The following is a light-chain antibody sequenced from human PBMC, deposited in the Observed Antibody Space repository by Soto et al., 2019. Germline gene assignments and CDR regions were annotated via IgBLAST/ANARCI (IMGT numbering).Light chain of an antibody. CDR1: SSDVGGYKY. CDR2: EVS. J-gene: IGLJ2*01. Sequence: QSVLTQPASVSGSPGQSITISCTGTSSDVGGYKYVSWYHQYPGKAPKLMIYEVSNRPSGVSDRFSGSKSGNTASLTISGLQAEDEGDYYFYSYTSSSTVVFGGGTKLTVL. V-gene: IGLV2-14*01. CDR3: YSYTSSSTVV.